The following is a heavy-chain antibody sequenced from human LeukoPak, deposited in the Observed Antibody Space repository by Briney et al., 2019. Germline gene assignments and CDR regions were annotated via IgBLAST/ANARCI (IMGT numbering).Heavy chain of an antibody. J-gene: IGHJ4*02. CDR3: ARGYYDSSGYRPFDY. CDR2: IWYDGNNK. D-gene: IGHD3-22*01. Sequence: GGSLRLSCAASGFTFSSYGMHWVRQAPGKGLEGVAVIWYDGNNKYYADSVKGRFTISRDNSKNTLYLQMNSLRAEDTAVYYCARGYYDSSGYRPFDYWGQGTLVTVSS. V-gene: IGHV3-33*01. CDR1: GFTFSSYG.